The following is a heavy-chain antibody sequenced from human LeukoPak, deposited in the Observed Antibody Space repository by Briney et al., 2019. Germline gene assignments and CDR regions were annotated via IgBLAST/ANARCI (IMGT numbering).Heavy chain of an antibody. D-gene: IGHD4-17*01. CDR3: ARDLGGLRGPWDV. CDR2: IYYSGST. CDR1: GGSISSSSYY. V-gene: IGHV4-39*07. Sequence: SETLSLTCTVSGGSISSSSYYWGWIRQPPGEGLEWIGSIYYSGSTYYNPSLKSRVTISVDTSKNQFSLKLSSVTAADTAVYYCARDLGGLRGPWDVWGKGTTVTVSS. J-gene: IGHJ6*04.